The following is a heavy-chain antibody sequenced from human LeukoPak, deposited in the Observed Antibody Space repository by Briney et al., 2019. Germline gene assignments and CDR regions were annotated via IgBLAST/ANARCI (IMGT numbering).Heavy chain of an antibody. J-gene: IGHJ6*03. CDR2: IHHSGST. D-gene: IGHD6-13*01. V-gene: IGHV4-4*02. CDR3: ARGVWAAAGDSVYYYYYYMDV. CDR1: GGSISSSNW. Sequence: SETLSLTCAVSGGSISSSNWWSWVRQPPGKGLEWIGEIHHSGSTNYNPSLKSRVTISVDKSKNQFSLKLSSVTAADTAVYYCARGVWAAAGDSVYYYYYYMDVWGKGTTVTVSS.